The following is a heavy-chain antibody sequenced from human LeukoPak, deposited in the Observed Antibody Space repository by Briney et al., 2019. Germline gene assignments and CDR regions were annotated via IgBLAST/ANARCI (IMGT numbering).Heavy chain of an antibody. V-gene: IGHV3-7*01. CDR3: ASGRQLGY. CDR1: GFTFSNYW. D-gene: IGHD6-13*01. J-gene: IGHJ4*02. Sequence: GGSLSLSCAPSGFTFSNYWMSWVRQAPGKGLEWVANIKEDGSEKYYVDSVKGRFTISRDTASNSLYLQMNSLRAEDTAVYYCASGRQLGYWGQGTLVTVFS. CDR2: IKEDGSEK.